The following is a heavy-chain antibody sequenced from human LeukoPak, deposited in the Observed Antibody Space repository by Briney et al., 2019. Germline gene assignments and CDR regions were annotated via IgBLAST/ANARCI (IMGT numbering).Heavy chain of an antibody. J-gene: IGHJ6*02. Sequence: ASVKVSCTASGYTFTVYYMHWVRQAPGQGLEWMGRINPNSGGTNYAQKFQGRVTMTRDTSISTAYMELSSLRSEDTAVYYCASSWQWLVPDYYYGMDVWGQGTTVTVSS. V-gene: IGHV1-2*06. CDR1: GYTFTVYY. CDR3: ASSWQWLVPDYYYGMDV. CDR2: INPNSGGT. D-gene: IGHD6-19*01.